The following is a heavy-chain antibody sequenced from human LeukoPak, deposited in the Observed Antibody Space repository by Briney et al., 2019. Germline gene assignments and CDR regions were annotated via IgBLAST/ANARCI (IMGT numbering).Heavy chain of an antibody. V-gene: IGHV3-7*03. J-gene: IGHJ6*02. CDR2: IKQDGSEK. Sequence: GGSLRLSCAASGFTFSSYWMSWVRQAPGKGLEWVANIKQDGSEKYYVDSVKGRFTNSRDNAKNSLYLQMNSLRAEDTAVYYCAREGVSDNYGMDVWGQGTTVTVSS. CDR1: GFTFSSYW. D-gene: IGHD3-10*01. CDR3: AREGVSDNYGMDV.